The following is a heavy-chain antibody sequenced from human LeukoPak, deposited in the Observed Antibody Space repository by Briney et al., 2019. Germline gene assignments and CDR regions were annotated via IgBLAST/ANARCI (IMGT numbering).Heavy chain of an antibody. V-gene: IGHV1-18*04. CDR1: GYTFTTYY. J-gene: IGHJ4*02. CDR2: ISAYNGNT. CDR3: ARGFAGGSGSYFDY. D-gene: IGHD3-10*01. Sequence: ASVKVSCKASGYTFTTYYMHWVRQAPGQGLEWMGWISAYNGNTNYAQKLQGRVTMTTDTSTSTAYMELRSLRSDDTAVYYCARGFAGGSGSYFDYWGQGTLVTVSS.